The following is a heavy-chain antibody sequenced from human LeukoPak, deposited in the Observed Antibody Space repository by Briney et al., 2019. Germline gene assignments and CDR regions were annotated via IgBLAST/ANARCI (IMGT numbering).Heavy chain of an antibody. Sequence: SETLSLTCTVSGGSISRSSYYWGWIRQPPGKGLEWIGSIYYSGTTYYNPSLKSRVTISVDTSKNQFSLKLTSVTAADTAVYYCARYIAVAGGTKMDVWGQGTTVTVSS. CDR2: IYYSGTT. J-gene: IGHJ6*02. D-gene: IGHD6-19*01. CDR1: GGSISRSSYY. V-gene: IGHV4-39*07. CDR3: ARYIAVAGGTKMDV.